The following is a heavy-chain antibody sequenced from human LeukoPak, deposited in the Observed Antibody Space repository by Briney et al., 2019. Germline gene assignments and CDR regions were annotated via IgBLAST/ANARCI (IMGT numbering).Heavy chain of an antibody. Sequence: PGGSLRLSCAAFGFTFSSYAMSWVRQAPGKGLEWVSAISGSDSTTYYADSVKGRFTISRDNAKNSLFLQMNSLRAEDTAIYYCARARRKADWFDPWGQGTLVTVSS. J-gene: IGHJ5*02. V-gene: IGHV3-23*01. CDR3: ARARRKADWFDP. CDR2: ISGSDSTT. D-gene: IGHD6-13*01. CDR1: GFTFSSYA.